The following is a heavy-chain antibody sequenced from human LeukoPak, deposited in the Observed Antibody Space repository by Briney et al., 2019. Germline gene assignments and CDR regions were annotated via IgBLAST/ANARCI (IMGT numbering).Heavy chain of an antibody. CDR1: GGSISSSNYY. Sequence: SETLSLTCTVSGGSISSSNYYWGWIRQPPGKGLEWIGSIYYSGSTYYNPSLKSRVTISVDTSKNQFSLKLSSVTAADTAVYYCARGEHIVVVTAISYFDYWGQGTLVTVSS. V-gene: IGHV4-39*07. J-gene: IGHJ4*02. CDR2: IYYSGST. CDR3: ARGEHIVVVTAISYFDY. D-gene: IGHD2-21*02.